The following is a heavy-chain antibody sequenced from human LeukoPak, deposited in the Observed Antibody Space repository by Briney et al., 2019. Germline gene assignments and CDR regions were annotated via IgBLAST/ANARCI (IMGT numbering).Heavy chain of an antibody. CDR1: GGSISSGDYY. V-gene: IGHV4-30-4*01. J-gene: IGHJ5*02. D-gene: IGHD3-3*01. CDR2: IYYSGST. Sequence: SQTLSLTCTVSGGSISSGDYYWSWIRQPPGKGLEWIGYIYYSGSTYYNPSLKSRVTISVDTSKNQFSLKLSSVTAADTAVYYCARAHPYYDFWSGYNWFDPWGLGTLVTVSS. CDR3: ARAHPYYDFWSGYNWFDP.